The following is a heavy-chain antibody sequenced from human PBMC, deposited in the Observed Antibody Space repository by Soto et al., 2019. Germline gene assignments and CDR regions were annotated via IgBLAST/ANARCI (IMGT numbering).Heavy chain of an antibody. Sequence: SETLSLTCAVYGGSFSGYYWSWIRQPPGKGLEWIGEINHSGSTNYNPSLKSRVTISVDTSKNQFSLKLSSVTAADTAVYYCARGYDFWSGYHKAPYYFDYWGQGXLVTVSS. J-gene: IGHJ4*02. V-gene: IGHV4-34*01. CDR2: INHSGST. CDR3: ARGYDFWSGYHKAPYYFDY. CDR1: GGSFSGYY. D-gene: IGHD3-3*01.